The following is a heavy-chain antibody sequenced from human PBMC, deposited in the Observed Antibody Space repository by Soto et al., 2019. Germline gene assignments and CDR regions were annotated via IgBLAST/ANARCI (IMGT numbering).Heavy chain of an antibody. CDR3: ASLSIPYYYDSRGYWAYFAY. V-gene: IGHV3-11*01. CDR1: GCTFRDYY. Sequence: GRSLRLSSAAAGCTFRDYYMSWIRQAPGKGLEWVSYISSSGSTIYYADSVKGRFTISRDNAKNSLYLQMNSLRAEDTAVYYCASLSIPYYYDSRGYWAYFAYWGQGTLVTVSS. J-gene: IGHJ4*02. CDR2: ISSSGSTI. D-gene: IGHD3-22*01.